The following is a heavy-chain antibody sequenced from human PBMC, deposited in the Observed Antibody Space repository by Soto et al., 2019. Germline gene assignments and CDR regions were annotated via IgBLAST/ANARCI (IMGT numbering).Heavy chain of an antibody. CDR3: ARSLPDHFWSGWLSWYMDV. V-gene: IGHV1-8*01. CDR1: GYTFTSYD. J-gene: IGHJ6*03. CDR2: MNPNSGNT. Sequence: ASVKVSCKASGYTFTSYDINWVRQATGQGLEWMGWMNPNSGNTGYAQKFQGRVTMTRNTSISTAYMELSSLRSEDTAVYYCARSLPDHFWSGWLSWYMDVWGKGTTVTVSS. D-gene: IGHD3-3*02.